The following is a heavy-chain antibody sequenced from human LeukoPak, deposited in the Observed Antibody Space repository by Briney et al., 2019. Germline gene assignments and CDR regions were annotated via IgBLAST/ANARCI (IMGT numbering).Heavy chain of an antibody. CDR1: GDSISSGGHY. CDR2: IYYTGST. J-gene: IGHJ6*02. D-gene: IGHD3-3*01. Sequence: PSETLSLTCTVSGDSISSGGHYWSWIRQHPGKGLEWIGYIYYTGSTYYNPSLKSRVTISVDKSKILFSLKLSSVTAADTAIYYCARDRVVGDRTGSVDVWGQGTTVTVSS. CDR3: ARDRVVGDRTGSVDV. V-gene: IGHV4-31*03.